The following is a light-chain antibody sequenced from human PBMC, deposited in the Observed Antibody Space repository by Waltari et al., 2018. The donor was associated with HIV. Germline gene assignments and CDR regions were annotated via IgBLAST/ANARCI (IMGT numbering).Light chain of an antibody. J-gene: IGKJ3*01. Sequence: EIVLTQSPGTLSLSQGERATLSCRASQSVSSNYLAWYQQKPGQAPRLLIYGASSRATGIPDRFSGSGSGTDFTLTISRLEPEDFAVYYCQQYGSSPLFTFGPGTKVDVK. V-gene: IGKV3-20*01. CDR2: GAS. CDR3: QQYGSSPLFT. CDR1: QSVSSNY.